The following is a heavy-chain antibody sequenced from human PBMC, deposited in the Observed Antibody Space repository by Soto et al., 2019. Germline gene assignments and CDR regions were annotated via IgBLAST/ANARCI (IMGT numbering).Heavy chain of an antibody. J-gene: IGHJ6*02. D-gene: IGHD3-10*01. V-gene: IGHV2-5*02. CDR2: IYGVDDK. CDR1: GFSLTTSGVG. CDR3: AHRHYYGSGNLGMDV. Sequence: QITLKESGPTLVKPTQTLTLTCTFSGFSLTTSGVGVGWIRQPPGKALEWLALIYGVDDKRYSPSLKSRLTIAGDTSKNQVVLTMTNMDPVDTAIYYCAHRHYYGSGNLGMDVWGQGTTVTVSS.